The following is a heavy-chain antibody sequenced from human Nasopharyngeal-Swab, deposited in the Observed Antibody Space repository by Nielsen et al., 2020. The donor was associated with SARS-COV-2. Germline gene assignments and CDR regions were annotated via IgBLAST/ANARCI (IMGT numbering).Heavy chain of an antibody. CDR2: ISYDGSNK. J-gene: IGHJ4*02. CDR3: AKEEITFGGVIVMGIDY. Sequence: WIRQPTGHGLEWVAVISYDGSNKYYADSVKGRFTISRDNSKNTLYLQMNSLRAEDTAVYYCAKEEITFGGVIVMGIDYWGQGTLVTVSS. V-gene: IGHV3-30*18. D-gene: IGHD3-16*02.